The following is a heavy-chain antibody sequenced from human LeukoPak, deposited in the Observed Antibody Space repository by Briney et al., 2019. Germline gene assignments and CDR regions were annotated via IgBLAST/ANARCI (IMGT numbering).Heavy chain of an antibody. CDR3: ARDPSYCSSTSCEQTGGFDY. CDR2: INPNSGGT. CDR1: GYTFTGYY. Sequence: GASVKVSCKASGYTFTGYYMHWVRQAPGQGLEWMGWINPNSGGTNYAQKFQGRVTMTRDTSISTAYMELSRLRSDDTAVYYCARDPSYCSSTSCEQTGGFDYWGQGTLVTVSS. J-gene: IGHJ4*02. D-gene: IGHD2-2*01. V-gene: IGHV1-2*02.